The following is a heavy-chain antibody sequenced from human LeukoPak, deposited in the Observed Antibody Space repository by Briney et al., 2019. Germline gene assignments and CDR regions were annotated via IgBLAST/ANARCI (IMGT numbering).Heavy chain of an antibody. Sequence: SETLSLTCAVYGGSFSGYYWSWIRQPPGKGLEWIGEINHSGSTNYNPSLKSRVTISVDTSKNQFSLKLSSVTAADTAVYYCAIGVVVAATVYWGQGTLLTVSS. CDR2: INHSGST. D-gene: IGHD2-15*01. CDR1: GGSFSGYY. J-gene: IGHJ4*02. CDR3: AIGVVVAATVY. V-gene: IGHV4-34*01.